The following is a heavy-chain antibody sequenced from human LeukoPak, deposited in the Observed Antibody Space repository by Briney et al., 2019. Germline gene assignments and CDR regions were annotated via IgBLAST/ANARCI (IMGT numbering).Heavy chain of an antibody. CDR2: INWNGGST. V-gene: IGHV3-20*04. J-gene: IGHJ4*02. D-gene: IGHD2-15*01. CDR1: GFTFDDYG. CDR3: ARDCSGGSCQVRDY. Sequence: PGGSLRLSCAASGFTFDDYGMSWVRQAPGKGLEWVSGINWNGGSTGYADSVKGRFTTSRDNAKNSLYLQMNSLRAEDTALYYCARDCSGGSCQVRDYWGQGTLVTVSS.